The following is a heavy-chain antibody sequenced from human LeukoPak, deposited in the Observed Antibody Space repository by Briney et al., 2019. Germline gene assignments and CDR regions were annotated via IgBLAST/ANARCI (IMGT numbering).Heavy chain of an antibody. CDR2: INPNSGGT. V-gene: IGHV1-2*02. CDR3: ARDDSGSMVT. CDR1: GGTFTSYA. D-gene: IGHD1-26*01. J-gene: IGHJ5*02. Sequence: GSSVKVSCKASGGTFTSYAISWVRQAPGQGLEWMGWINPNSGGTKSAQKFQGRVTMTRDTSISTAYLELSRLRYDDTAVYYCARDDSGSMVTWGQGTLVTVSS.